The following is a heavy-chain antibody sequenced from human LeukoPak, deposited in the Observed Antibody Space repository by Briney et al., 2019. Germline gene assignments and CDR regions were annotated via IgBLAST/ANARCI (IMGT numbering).Heavy chain of an antibody. CDR1: GFTLSSYA. CDR2: ISYDGSNK. CDR3: ARDGNGDYAYFDY. J-gene: IGHJ4*02. Sequence: GGPWRLSLAAPGFTLSSYAMHWVRQAPGKGRGGGAVISYDGSNKYYADSVKGRFTISRDNSKNTLYLQMNSLRAEDTAVYYCARDGNGDYAYFDYWGQGTLVTVSS. V-gene: IGHV3-30-3*01. D-gene: IGHD4-17*01.